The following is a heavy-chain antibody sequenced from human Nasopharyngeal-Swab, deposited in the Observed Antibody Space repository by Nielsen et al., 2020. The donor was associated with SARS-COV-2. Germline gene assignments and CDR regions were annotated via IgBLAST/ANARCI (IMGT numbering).Heavy chain of an antibody. D-gene: IGHD3-16*02. J-gene: IGHJ4*02. V-gene: IGHV3-7*01. CDR2: IKQDGSGK. Sequence: GGSLRLSCAASGFTFSSYWMSWVRQAPGKGLEWVANIKQDGSGKYYVDSVKGRFTISRDNAKNSLYLQMNSLRVEDTAVYYCGRQLRLGELSLYNEFDYWGQGTLVTVSS. CDR3: GRQLRLGELSLYNEFDY. CDR1: GFTFSSYW.